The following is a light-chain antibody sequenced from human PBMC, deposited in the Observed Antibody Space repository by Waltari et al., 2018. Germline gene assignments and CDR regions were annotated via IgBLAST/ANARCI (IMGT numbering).Light chain of an antibody. J-gene: IGKJ5*01. CDR1: QDISNY. CDR2: DTS. V-gene: IGKV1-33*01. Sequence: DIKVTQSPSSLSASVGDRVTITCQASQDISNYLNWYQQKPGKAPKLLIYDTSHLQTGVPSRFSGTGGGTDFTFTISSLQPEDIATYYCQQYENFPVTFGQGTRLEIK. CDR3: QQYENFPVT.